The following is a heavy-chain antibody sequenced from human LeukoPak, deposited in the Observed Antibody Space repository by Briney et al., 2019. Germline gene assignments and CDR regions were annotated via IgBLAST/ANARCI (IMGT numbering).Heavy chain of an antibody. D-gene: IGHD3-10*01. CDR3: ARDFHVVRGVIKH. J-gene: IGHJ1*01. CDR1: GFTFSSYW. CDR2: IKQDGSEK. Sequence: GGSLRLSCAASGFTFSSYWMSWVRQAPGKGLEWVANIKQDGSEKYYVGSVKGRFTISRDNAKNSLYLQMNSLRAEDTAVYYCARDFHVVRGVIKHWGQGTLVTVSS. V-gene: IGHV3-7*01.